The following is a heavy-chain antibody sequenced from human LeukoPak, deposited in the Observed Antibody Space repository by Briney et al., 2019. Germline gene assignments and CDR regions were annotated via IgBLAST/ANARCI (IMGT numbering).Heavy chain of an antibody. CDR2: IYYSGST. J-gene: IGHJ3*02. CDR3: ARMASGYDDAFDI. V-gene: IGHV4-39*07. Sequence: SETLSLTCTVSGGSISSSSYYWGWIRQPPGKGLEWIGSIYYSGSTYYNPSFKSRVTISVDTSKNQFSLKLSSVTAADTAVYYCARMASGYDDAFDIWGQGTMVTVSS. D-gene: IGHD5-12*01. CDR1: GGSISSSSYY.